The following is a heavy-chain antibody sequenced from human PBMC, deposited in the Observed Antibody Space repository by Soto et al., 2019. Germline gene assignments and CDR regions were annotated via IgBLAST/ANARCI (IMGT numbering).Heavy chain of an antibody. CDR3: AREPTVDYGGSYFDY. J-gene: IGHJ4*02. V-gene: IGHV4-30-4*01. Sequence: SETLSLTCTVSGGSISSGDYYWSWIRQPPGKGLEWIGYIYYSGSTYYNPSLQSRVTISVDTSKNQFSLKLSSVTAADTAVYYCAREPTVDYGGSYFDYWGQGTLVTVSS. CDR2: IYYSGST. D-gene: IGHD4-17*01. CDR1: GGSISSGDYY.